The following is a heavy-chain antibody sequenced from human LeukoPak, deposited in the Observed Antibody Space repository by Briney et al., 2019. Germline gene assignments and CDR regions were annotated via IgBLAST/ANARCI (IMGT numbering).Heavy chain of an antibody. CDR2: INPNSGGT. Sequence: ASVKVSCKASGYTFTGYYMHRVRQAPGQGLEWMGWINPNSGGTNYAQKFQGRVTMTRDTSISTAYMELSRLRSDDTAVYYCARKEGYSSSWYLAAFDIWGQGTMVTVSS. V-gene: IGHV1-2*02. D-gene: IGHD6-13*01. CDR3: ARKEGYSSSWYLAAFDI. CDR1: GYTFTGYY. J-gene: IGHJ3*02.